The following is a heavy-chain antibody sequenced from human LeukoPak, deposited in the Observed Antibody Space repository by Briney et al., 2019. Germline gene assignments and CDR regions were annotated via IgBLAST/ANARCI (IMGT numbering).Heavy chain of an antibody. CDR1: GYTFTGYC. D-gene: IGHD3-22*01. J-gene: IGHJ4*02. CDR3: ARLQVEYDSSGYYFDY. V-gene: IGHV1-2*02. Sequence: ASVKVSCKASGYTFTGYCMHWVRQAPGQGLEWMRWINPNRGGTNYAQKFQGRVTMTRETSISTAYMELSRLRSDDTAVYYCARLQVEYDSSGYYFDYWGQGTLVTVSS. CDR2: INPNRGGT.